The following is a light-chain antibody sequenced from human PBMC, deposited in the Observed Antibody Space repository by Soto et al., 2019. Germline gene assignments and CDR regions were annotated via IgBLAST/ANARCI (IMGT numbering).Light chain of an antibody. Sequence: EILFTQSPGTLSLSPGERATFSCRASLSVSSSYLAWYQQKPGEPPRLLLFGASSRATGIPDRFSGSGSGTDFTLTIRRLEPEDFAVYYCQQYGSSITFGQGTRLEIK. CDR3: QQYGSSIT. V-gene: IGKV3-20*01. CDR2: GAS. J-gene: IGKJ5*01. CDR1: LSVSSSY.